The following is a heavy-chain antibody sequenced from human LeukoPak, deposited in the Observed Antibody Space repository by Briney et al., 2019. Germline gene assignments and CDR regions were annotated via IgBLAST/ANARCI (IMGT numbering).Heavy chain of an antibody. CDR1: GFTFSGHA. D-gene: IGHD4/OR15-4a*01. V-gene: IGHV3-23*01. CDR2: ISGSGDST. Sequence: PGRSLRLSCVASGFTFSGHAMSWVRQAPGKGLEWVSTISGSGDSTSYADSVKGRFTISRDNSRDTLYLQMNSLRAEVTAVYYCAKQVPGFEYWGQGTLVTVSS. J-gene: IGHJ4*02. CDR3: AKQVPGFEY.